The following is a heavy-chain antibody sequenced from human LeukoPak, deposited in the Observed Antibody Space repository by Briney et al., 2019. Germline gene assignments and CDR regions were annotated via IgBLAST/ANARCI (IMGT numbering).Heavy chain of an antibody. V-gene: IGHV1-18*01. Sequence: ASVKVSCKASGYTFTSYGISWVRQAPGQGLEWMGWISAYNGNTNYAQKFQGRVTMTRDTSTSTVYMELSSLRSEDTAVYYCARDRDFWSGYGEFEYFQHWGQGTLVTVSS. J-gene: IGHJ1*01. CDR2: ISAYNGNT. CDR3: ARDRDFWSGYGEFEYFQH. CDR1: GYTFTSYG. D-gene: IGHD3-3*01.